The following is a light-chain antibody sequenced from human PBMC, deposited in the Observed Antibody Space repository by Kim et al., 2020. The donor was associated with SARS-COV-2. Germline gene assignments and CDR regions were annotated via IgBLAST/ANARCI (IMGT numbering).Light chain of an antibody. V-gene: IGKV1-27*01. J-gene: IGKJ1*01. Sequence: ASVGDRVTITCRASKGINTYLAWYQQKPGKVPKLLIYGASALPSGVPSRFSGSGSGTDFTLTISSLQPEDVATYYCQKYNSAPWTFGQGTKVDIK. CDR3: QKYNSAPWT. CDR1: KGINTY. CDR2: GAS.